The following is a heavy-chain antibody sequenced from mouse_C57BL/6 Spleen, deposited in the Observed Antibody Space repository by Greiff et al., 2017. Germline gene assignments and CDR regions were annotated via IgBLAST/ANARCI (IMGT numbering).Heavy chain of an antibody. D-gene: IGHD1-1*01. J-gene: IGHJ2*01. CDR1: GYTFTSYW. V-gene: IGHV1-50*01. CDR3: AGTYYGSSYFDY. CDR2: IDPSDSYT. Sequence: QVQLQQPGAELVKPGASVKLSCKASGYTFTSYWMQWVKQRPGQGLEWIGEIDPSDSYTNYNQKFKGKATLTVDTSSSTAYMQLSSLTSEDSAVYDCAGTYYGSSYFDYWGQGTTLTVSS.